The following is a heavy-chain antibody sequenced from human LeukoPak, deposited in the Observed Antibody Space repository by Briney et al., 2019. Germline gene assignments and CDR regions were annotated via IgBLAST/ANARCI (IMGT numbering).Heavy chain of an antibody. V-gene: IGHV1-18*01. CDR1: GYTFTSYG. CDR2: ISAYNGNT. J-gene: IGHJ4*02. D-gene: IGHD2-15*01. Sequence: GASVNVSCKPSGYTFTSYGISWVRQAPGQGLEWMGWISAYNGNTNYAQKLQGRVTMTTDTSTSTAYMELRSLRSDDTAVYYCASYLRDATSLDYWGQGTLVTVSS. CDR3: ASYLRDATSLDY.